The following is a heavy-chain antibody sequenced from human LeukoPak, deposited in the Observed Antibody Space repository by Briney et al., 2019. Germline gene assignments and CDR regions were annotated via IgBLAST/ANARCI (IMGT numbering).Heavy chain of an antibody. V-gene: IGHV4-39*07. Sequence: SETLSLTCIVSGGSITSSSYYWGWIRQSPGQGLEWIGIINYSGITYYSLSLKSRVTISVDTSRNQFSLKMTSVTAADTALYFCASQFCSGGTCHADYWGQGSLVTVSS. D-gene: IGHD2-15*01. CDR3: ASQFCSGGTCHADY. J-gene: IGHJ4*02. CDR2: INYSGIT. CDR1: GGSITSSSYY.